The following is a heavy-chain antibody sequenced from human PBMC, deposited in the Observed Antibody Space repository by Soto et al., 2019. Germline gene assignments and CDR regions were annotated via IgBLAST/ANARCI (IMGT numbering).Heavy chain of an antibody. Sequence: SQTLSLTCVISGDSVSSNSPGWNWIRQSPSRGLEWLGRTFYRSKWYNDYAVSLKGRISINADTSKNQFSLQLNSVTPEDTAVYYCARVYYMVWEYQRGMDVWCQGITGT. CDR2: TFYRSKWYN. D-gene: IGHD2-2*01. CDR1: GDSVSSNSPG. J-gene: IGHJ6*02. CDR3: ARVYYMVWEYQRGMDV. V-gene: IGHV6-1*01.